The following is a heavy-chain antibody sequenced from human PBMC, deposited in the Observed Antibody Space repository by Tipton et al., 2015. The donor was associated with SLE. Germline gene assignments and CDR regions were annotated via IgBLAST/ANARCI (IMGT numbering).Heavy chain of an antibody. CDR2: IYYSGST. Sequence: TLSLTCTVSGGSISSSSYYWGWIRQPPGKGLEWIGSIYYSGSTNYNPSLKSRVTISVDTSKNQFSLKLSSVTAADTAVYYCARGLAVAGPYYFDYWGQGTLVTVSS. V-gene: IGHV4-39*07. CDR3: ARGLAVAGPYYFDY. D-gene: IGHD6-19*01. CDR1: GGSISSSSYY. J-gene: IGHJ4*02.